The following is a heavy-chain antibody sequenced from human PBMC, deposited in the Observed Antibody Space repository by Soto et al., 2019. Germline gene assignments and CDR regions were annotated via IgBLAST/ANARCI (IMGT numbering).Heavy chain of an antibody. CDR1: GFSFTTSEMR. V-gene: IGHV2-70*04. CDR3: AHIEVSGSAFDI. J-gene: IGHJ3*02. D-gene: IGHD2-15*01. CDR2: IDWDDDK. Sequence: SGPTLVNPTQTLTLTCTFSGFSFTTSEMRVGWIRQPPGKALEWLARIDWDDDKFYSTSLKTRLTISKDTSKNQVVLTMTNMDPVDTATYYCAHIEVSGSAFDIWGQGTMVTVSS.